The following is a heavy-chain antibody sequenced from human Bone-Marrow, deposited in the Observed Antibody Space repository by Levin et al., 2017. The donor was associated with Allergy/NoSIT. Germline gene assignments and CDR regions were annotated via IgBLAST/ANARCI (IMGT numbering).Heavy chain of an antibody. Sequence: SGGSLRLSCQASGSTFTTYWIAWVRQMPGKGLEWLGLIYPGDSDARYSPSFQGHVAISVDTSINTAYLQWNSLKASDTAIYYCARQAGGGQDFNWFDPWGQGTLVTVSS. CDR3: ARQAGGGQDFNWFDP. D-gene: IGHD6-13*01. V-gene: IGHV5-51*01. J-gene: IGHJ5*02. CDR2: IYPGDSDA. CDR1: GSTFTTYW.